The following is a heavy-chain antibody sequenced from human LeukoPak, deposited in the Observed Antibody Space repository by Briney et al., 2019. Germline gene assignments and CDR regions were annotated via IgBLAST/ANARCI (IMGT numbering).Heavy chain of an antibody. CDR1: GLSFGSYG. CDR2: ISHEGSYQ. CDR3: AKDPPSGFGEFYFDY. J-gene: IGHJ4*02. D-gene: IGHD3-10*01. V-gene: IGHV3-30*18. Sequence: PGRSLRLSCAASGLSFGSYGMHWVRQAPGKGLEWVAVISHEGSYQNYADSVKGRFTISRDNSKNTLYLQMNSLRAEDTAVYYCAKDPPSGFGEFYFDYWGQGTLVTVSS.